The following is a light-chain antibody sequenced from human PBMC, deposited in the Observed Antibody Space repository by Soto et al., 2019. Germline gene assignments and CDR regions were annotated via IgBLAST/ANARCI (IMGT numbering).Light chain of an antibody. V-gene: IGKV3-20*01. J-gene: IGKJ1*01. CDR3: QQYGSSPWT. CDR2: GAS. Sequence: EIVLTQSPGTLSLSPGERATLSCRASQSVSSNYLAWYQQKPGRAPRPLIYGASSRATGIPDRFSGSGAGTDFTLTISRLESEDFAVYYCQQYGSSPWTFAQGTKVDIK. CDR1: QSVSSNY.